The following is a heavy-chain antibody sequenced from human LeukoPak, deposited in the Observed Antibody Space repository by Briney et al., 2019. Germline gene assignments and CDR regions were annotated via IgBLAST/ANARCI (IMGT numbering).Heavy chain of an antibody. CDR3: ASATYMVRGVTYYFDY. D-gene: IGHD3-10*01. Sequence: KSGGSLRLSCAASGFTFSSYSMTWVRQAPGKGLEWVSSISSSSSYIYYADSVKGRFTISRDNAKNSLYLQMNSLRAEDTAVYYCASATYMVRGVTYYFDYWGQGTLVTVSS. V-gene: IGHV3-21*01. CDR2: ISSSSSYI. CDR1: GFTFSSYS. J-gene: IGHJ4*02.